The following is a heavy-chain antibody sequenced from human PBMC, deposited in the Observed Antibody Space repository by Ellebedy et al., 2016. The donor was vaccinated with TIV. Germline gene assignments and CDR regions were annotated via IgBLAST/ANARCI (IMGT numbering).Heavy chain of an antibody. CDR1: GYSISSGYS. V-gene: IGHV4-38-2*02. J-gene: IGHJ3*02. Sequence: SETLSLTXTVSGYSISSGYSWGWIRQPPGKGLEWIGSIHHSGSTYYKPSLKSRVTISVDKSKNQFSLKLSSVTAADTAVYYCARDQVKVAGFPADAFDIWGQGTMVTVSS. D-gene: IGHD6-19*01. CDR2: IHHSGST. CDR3: ARDQVKVAGFPADAFDI.